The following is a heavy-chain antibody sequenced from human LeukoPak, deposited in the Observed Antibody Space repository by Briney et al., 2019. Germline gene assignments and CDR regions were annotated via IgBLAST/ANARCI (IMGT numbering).Heavy chain of an antibody. CDR1: GFTFTTDP. V-gene: IGHV3-30*04. CDR3: ARGTPAVAGIDY. CDR2: LSYDGTDW. J-gene: IGHJ4*02. Sequence: GGSLRLSCAASGFTFTTDPMHWVRQPPGKGLEWLGVLSYDGTDWYYADSVRGRFTISRDNSKKTLYLQMNSLTREDAAVYYCARGTPAVAGIDYWGLGTLVAVSS. D-gene: IGHD6-19*01.